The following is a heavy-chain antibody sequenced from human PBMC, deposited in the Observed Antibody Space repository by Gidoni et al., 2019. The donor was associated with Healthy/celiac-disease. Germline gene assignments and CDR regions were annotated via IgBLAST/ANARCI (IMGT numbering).Heavy chain of an antibody. Sequence: QVQLVQSGAEVKKPGAAVKVSCKASGYTFTSYYMHWVRQAPGQGLEWMGIINPSGGSTSYAQKFQGRVTMTRDTSTSTVYMELSSLGSEDTAVYYCARARYSYGFGYWGQGTLVTVSS. D-gene: IGHD5-18*01. CDR1: GYTFTSYY. CDR2: INPSGGST. J-gene: IGHJ4*02. V-gene: IGHV1-46*01. CDR3: ARARYSYGFGY.